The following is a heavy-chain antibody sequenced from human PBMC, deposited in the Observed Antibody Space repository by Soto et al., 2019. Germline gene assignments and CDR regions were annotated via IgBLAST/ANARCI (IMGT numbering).Heavy chain of an antibody. CDR3: ARDKYNWNVRDAFDI. CDR2: ISSSCSTI. CDR1: GFTFSDYY. Sequence: KTGGSLRLSCAASGFTFSDYYMSWIRQAPGKGLEWVSYISSSCSTIYYADSVKGRFTISRDNAKKSLYLQMNRLRAEDTAAYYCARDKYNWNVRDAFDIWGQGTMVTVSS. J-gene: IGHJ3*02. D-gene: IGHD1-1*01. V-gene: IGHV3-11*01.